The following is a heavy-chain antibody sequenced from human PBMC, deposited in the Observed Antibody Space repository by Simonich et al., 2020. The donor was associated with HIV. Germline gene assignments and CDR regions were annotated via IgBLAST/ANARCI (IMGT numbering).Heavy chain of an antibody. Sequence: QVQLVQSGAEVKKPGSSVKVSCKASGGTFSSHVISWVRQAPEQGLEWMGGIIPIFGTTHNAQKFQGRVTITADESTSTAYRELSSLRSEDTAVYYCARGGGEQQLVSWFDPWGQGTLVTVSS. CDR3: ARGGGEQQLVSWFDP. J-gene: IGHJ5*02. D-gene: IGHD6-13*01. V-gene: IGHV1-69*13. CDR2: IIPIFGTT. CDR1: GGTFSSHV.